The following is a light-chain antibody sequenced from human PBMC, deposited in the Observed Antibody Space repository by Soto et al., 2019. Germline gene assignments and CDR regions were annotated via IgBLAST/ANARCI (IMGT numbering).Light chain of an antibody. CDR2: AAS. CDR1: QGISSY. V-gene: IGKV1-8*01. Sequence: AIRMTQSPSSLSASTGDRVTITCRARQGISSYLAWYQQKPGKAPKLLIYAASTLQSGVTSRFSGSGSWTDFTLTISCLQSEDFATDYCQQYYSYPLTFGGGTKVEIK. J-gene: IGKJ4*01. CDR3: QQYYSYPLT.